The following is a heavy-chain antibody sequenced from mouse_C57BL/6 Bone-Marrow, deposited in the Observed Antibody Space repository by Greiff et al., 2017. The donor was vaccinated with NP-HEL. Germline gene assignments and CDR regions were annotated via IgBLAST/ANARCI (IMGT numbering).Heavy chain of an antibody. J-gene: IGHJ4*01. CDR1: GYTFTSYW. CDR2: IHPNSGST. Sequence: QVQLQQSGAELVKPGASVKLSCKASGYTFTSYWMHWVKQRPGQGLEWIGMIHPNSGSTNYNEKFKSKATLTVDKSSSTAYMQLSSLTSEDSAVYYCASPGGPHYYAMDYWGQGTSVTVSS. V-gene: IGHV1-64*01. CDR3: ASPGGPHYYAMDY.